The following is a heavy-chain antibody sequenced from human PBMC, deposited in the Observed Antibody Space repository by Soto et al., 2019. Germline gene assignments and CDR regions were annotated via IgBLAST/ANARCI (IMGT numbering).Heavy chain of an antibody. CDR1: GFTFSSYS. CDR3: ARDATPLEGGQGGMDV. Sequence: GGSLRLSCAASGFTFSSYSMNWVRQAPGKGLEWVSSISSSSSYIYYADSVKGRFTISRDNAKNSLYLQMNSLRAEDTAVYYCARDATPLEGGQGGMDVWGQGTTVTVSS. CDR2: ISSSSSYI. V-gene: IGHV3-21*01. J-gene: IGHJ6*02. D-gene: IGHD2-15*01.